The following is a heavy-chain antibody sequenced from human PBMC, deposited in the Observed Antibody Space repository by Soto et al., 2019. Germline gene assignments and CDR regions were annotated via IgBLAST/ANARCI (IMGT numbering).Heavy chain of an antibody. Sequence: ASVKVSCKASGYTFTGYYIHWVRQAPGQGLEWMGWINPNSGATNQAQKFQGRVTMARDTSISTAYMELSRLTSDDTAVYYCARDAVSTIGDFDYWGKGTLVTVS. CDR3: ARDAVSTIGDFDY. CDR1: GYTFTGYY. V-gene: IGHV1-2*02. CDR2: INPNSGAT. D-gene: IGHD5-12*01. J-gene: IGHJ4*02.